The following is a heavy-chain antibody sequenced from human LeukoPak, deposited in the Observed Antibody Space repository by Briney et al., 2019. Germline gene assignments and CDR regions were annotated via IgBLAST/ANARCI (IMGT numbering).Heavy chain of an antibody. Sequence: ASVKVSCKASGGTFSSYAISWVRQAPGQGLEWMGGIIPIFGTANYAQKFQGRVTITADESTSTAYMELSSLRSEDTAVYYCARRSYYYDSSAAVYFDYWGQGTLVTVSS. CDR3: ARRSYYYDSSAAVYFDY. J-gene: IGHJ4*02. V-gene: IGHV1-69*13. D-gene: IGHD3-22*01. CDR1: GGTFSSYA. CDR2: IIPIFGTA.